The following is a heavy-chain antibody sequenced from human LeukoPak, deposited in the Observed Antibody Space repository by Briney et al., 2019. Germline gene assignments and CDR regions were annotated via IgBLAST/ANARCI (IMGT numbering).Heavy chain of an antibody. CDR1: GYSISSGYY. D-gene: IGHD5-18*01. CDR3: ARAIRTAMVWSYYYMDV. J-gene: IGHJ6*03. CDR2: IYYSGST. V-gene: IGHV4-61*01. Sequence: SETLSLTCTVSGYSISSGYYWGWIRQPPGKGLEWIGYIYYSGSTNYNPSLKSRVTISVDTSKNQFSLKLSSVTAADTAVYYCARAIRTAMVWSYYYMDVWGKGTTVTVSS.